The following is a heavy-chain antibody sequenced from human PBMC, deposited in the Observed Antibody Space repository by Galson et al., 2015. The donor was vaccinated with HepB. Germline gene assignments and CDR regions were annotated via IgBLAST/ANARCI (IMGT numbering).Heavy chain of an antibody. CDR3: AKDRAYELGDFDY. CDR2: IRYDGSNI. Sequence: SLRLSCAASGFTFSTSTYGMHWVRQAPGKGLKWLAFIRYDGSNIYYADSVKGRFTIYRDNSKNMLCLKMNSLRAEETAVYHCAKDRAYELGDFDYWGQGTLVPVSS. CDR1: GFTFSTSTYG. J-gene: IGHJ4*02. V-gene: IGHV3-30*02. D-gene: IGHD3-16*01.